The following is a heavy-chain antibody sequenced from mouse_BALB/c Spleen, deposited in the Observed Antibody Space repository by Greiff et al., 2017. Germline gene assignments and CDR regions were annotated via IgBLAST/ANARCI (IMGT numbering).Heavy chain of an antibody. J-gene: IGHJ4*01. CDR2: INPSSGYT. CDR1: GYTFTSYT. Sequence: QVQLQQSAAELARPGASVKMSCKASGYTFTSYTMHWVKQRPGQGLEWIGYINPSSGYTEYNQKFKDKTTLTADKSSSTAYMQLSSLTSEDSAVYYCARGRDVAMDYWGQGTSVTVSS. V-gene: IGHV1-4*02. CDR3: ARGRDVAMDY.